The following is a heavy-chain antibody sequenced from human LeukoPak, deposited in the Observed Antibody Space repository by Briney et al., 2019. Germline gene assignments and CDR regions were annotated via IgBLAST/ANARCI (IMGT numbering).Heavy chain of an antibody. CDR1: GGTFSSYA. Sequence: SVKVSCKASGGTFSSYAISWVRQAPGQGLEWMGGIIPIFGTANYAQKFQGRVTITADESTSTAYMELSSLRSEDTAVYYCAREEVYCSSTSCYFPWGQGTLVSVSS. CDR2: IIPIFGTA. CDR3: AREEVYCSSTSCYFP. V-gene: IGHV1-69*13. D-gene: IGHD2-2*01. J-gene: IGHJ5*02.